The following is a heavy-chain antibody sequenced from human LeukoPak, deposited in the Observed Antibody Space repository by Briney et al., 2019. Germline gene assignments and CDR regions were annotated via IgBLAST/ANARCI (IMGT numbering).Heavy chain of an antibody. Sequence: SETLSLTCIVSGGSISSYYCSWIRQPAGKGLEWIGRLYTSGSTHYNPSLKSRVSMSVDTSKNQFSLKLSSVTAADTAVYYCASRKLGNDYWGQGTLVTVSS. J-gene: IGHJ4*02. CDR1: GGSISSYY. CDR3: ASRKLGNDY. V-gene: IGHV4-4*07. D-gene: IGHD7-27*01. CDR2: LYTSGST.